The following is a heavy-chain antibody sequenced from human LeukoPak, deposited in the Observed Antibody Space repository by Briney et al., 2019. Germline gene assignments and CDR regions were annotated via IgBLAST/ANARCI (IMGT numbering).Heavy chain of an antibody. D-gene: IGHD1-14*01. CDR3: ARAEAGPIDY. Sequence: PGGSLRLSCAASGFTVDSNYLSWVRQAPGKGLEWVSSISSGSSYIYYADSVKGRFTISRDNAKNSLYLQMNSLRAEDTAVYYCARAEAGPIDYWGQGTLVTVSS. CDR2: ISSGSSYI. V-gene: IGHV3-21*01. J-gene: IGHJ4*02. CDR1: GFTVDSNY.